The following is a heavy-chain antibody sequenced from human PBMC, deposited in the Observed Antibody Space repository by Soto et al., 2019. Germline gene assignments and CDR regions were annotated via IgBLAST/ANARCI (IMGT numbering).Heavy chain of an antibody. J-gene: IGHJ4*02. Sequence: ASETLSLTCTVSGGSISSGDYYWSWIRQPPGKGLEWSGYIYYSGSTYYNPSLKSRVTISVDTSKNQFSLKLSSVTAADTAVYFCATLGGGYCIGGSCSIDYWGQGTLVTVSS. D-gene: IGHD2-15*01. CDR3: ATLGGGYCIGGSCSIDY. CDR1: GGSISSGDYY. CDR2: IYYSGST. V-gene: IGHV4-30-4*01.